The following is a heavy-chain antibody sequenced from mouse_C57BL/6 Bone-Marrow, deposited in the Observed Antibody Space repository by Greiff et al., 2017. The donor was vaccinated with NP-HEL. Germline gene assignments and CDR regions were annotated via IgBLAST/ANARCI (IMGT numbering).Heavy chain of an antibody. Sequence: QVQLQQPGAELVKPAASVKMSCKASGYTFTSYWITWVKQRPGQGLEWIGDISPGSGSTHYNVKFKRKATLSVDTSSSTAYMQLSSLTSEDSAVYYCARRAIYDGYWFADWGQGTLVTVSA. CDR1: GYTFTSYW. D-gene: IGHD2-3*01. CDR2: ISPGSGST. V-gene: IGHV1-55*01. CDR3: ARRAIYDGYWFAD. J-gene: IGHJ3*01.